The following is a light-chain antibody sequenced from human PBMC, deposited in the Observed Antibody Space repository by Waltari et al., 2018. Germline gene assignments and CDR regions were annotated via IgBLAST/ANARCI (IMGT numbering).Light chain of an antibody. V-gene: IGKV1-5*03. J-gene: IGKJ1*01. CDR1: QSISSW. CDR2: KAS. Sequence: DIQMTQSPSTLSASVGDRVTITCRASQSISSWLAWYQQKPGKAPKLLIYKASNLESGVPSRFSGSGSGTEFTLTISSLQPDDFATYYCQQYSGYTTFGQGTKVEIK. CDR3: QQYSGYTT.